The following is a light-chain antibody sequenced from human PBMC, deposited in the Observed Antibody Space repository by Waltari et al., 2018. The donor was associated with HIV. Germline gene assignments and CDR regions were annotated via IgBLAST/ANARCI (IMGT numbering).Light chain of an antibody. CDR2: GAS. V-gene: IGKV3-20*01. J-gene: IGKJ1*01. Sequence: EIILTQSPGTLSLSPGERATLSCRARQSVSSSHLAWYQQKPGQAPRLLIYGASSRADGIPDRFSGSGYWTDFILTSSGLEPEDFAVYYCQQYGGSRWTFGQGTKVE. CDR1: QSVSSSH. CDR3: QQYGGSRWT.